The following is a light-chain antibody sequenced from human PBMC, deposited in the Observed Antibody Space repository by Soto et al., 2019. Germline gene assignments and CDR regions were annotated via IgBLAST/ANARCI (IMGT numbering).Light chain of an antibody. CDR2: DAS. CDR3: QQRSDWPT. V-gene: IGKV3-11*01. Sequence: EIVLTQSPATLSLSPGERATLSCRASQSVSSYLAWYQQKPGQAPSLLIYDASNRATGIPARFSGSGSGTDFTLTISSLEPEDFAVYYCQQRSDWPTFGPGTKVDIK. CDR1: QSVSSY. J-gene: IGKJ3*01.